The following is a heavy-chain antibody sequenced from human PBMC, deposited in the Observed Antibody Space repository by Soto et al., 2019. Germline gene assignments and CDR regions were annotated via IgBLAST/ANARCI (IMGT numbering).Heavy chain of an antibody. CDR3: AKGPVGGTGYYNWFDP. V-gene: IGHV3-23*01. CDR2: ISGSGGST. J-gene: IGHJ5*02. Sequence: GGSLRLSCATSGLTFSNYAMSWVRQAPGKGLEWVSAISGSGGSTYYADSVKGRFTISRDNSKNTLYLQMNSLRAEDTAVYYCAKGPVGGTGYYNWFDPWGQGTLVTVSS. D-gene: IGHD3-9*01. CDR1: GLTFSNYA.